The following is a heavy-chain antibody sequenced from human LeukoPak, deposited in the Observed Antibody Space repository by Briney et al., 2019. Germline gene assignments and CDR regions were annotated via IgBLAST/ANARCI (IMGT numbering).Heavy chain of an antibody. D-gene: IGHD3-3*01. CDR2: INPSGGST. Sequence: ASVKVSCKASGYTFTSYYMHWVRQAPGQGLEWMGIINPSGGSTSYAQKFQGRVTMTRDTSTSTVYMELSSLRSEDTAVYYCARDHVLFGVVPRQYYYYGMDVWGQGTTVTVSS. CDR1: GYTFTSYY. J-gene: IGHJ6*02. V-gene: IGHV1-46*01. CDR3: ARDHVLFGVVPRQYYYYGMDV.